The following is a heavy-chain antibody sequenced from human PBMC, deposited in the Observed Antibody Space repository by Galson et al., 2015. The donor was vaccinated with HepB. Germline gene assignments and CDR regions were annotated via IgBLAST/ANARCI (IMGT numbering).Heavy chain of an antibody. CDR2: ISAYSGNT. Sequence: SVKVSCKASGYSFSTNGIAWVRQAPGQGLEWVGWISAYSGNTKYAEKFQDRVTLTAETSTTTAYMELRSLRSVDTALYYCARAGGEWEPIDFWGQGTLVSVSA. CDR3: ARAGGEWEPIDF. D-gene: IGHD1-26*01. V-gene: IGHV1-18*01. CDR1: GYSFSTNG. J-gene: IGHJ4*02.